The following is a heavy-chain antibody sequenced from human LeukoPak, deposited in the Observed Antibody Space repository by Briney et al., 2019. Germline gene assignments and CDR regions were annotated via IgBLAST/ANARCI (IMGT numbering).Heavy chain of an antibody. V-gene: IGHV3-30*04. CDR3: ASTSGYDFWDMGY. D-gene: IGHD5-12*01. Sequence: GRSLRLSCAASGFAFSKYAMHWVRQAPGKGLEWVTIISDDGRSNYADSEEGRFTISRDNSKNTLYLQMSSLRAEDTAVYYCASTSGYDFWDMGYWGQGTLVTVSS. J-gene: IGHJ4*02. CDR2: ISDDGRS. CDR1: GFAFSKYA.